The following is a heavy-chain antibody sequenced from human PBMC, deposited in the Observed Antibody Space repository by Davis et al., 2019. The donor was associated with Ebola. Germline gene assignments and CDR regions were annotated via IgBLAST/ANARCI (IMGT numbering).Heavy chain of an antibody. CDR1: GYSFTSYW. V-gene: IGHV5-51*01. CDR2: IYPGDSDT. D-gene: IGHD4-17*01. Sequence: GESLKISCKGSGYSFTSYWIGWVRQMPGKGLEWMGIIYPGDSDTRYSPSFLGQVIISADKSISTAYLQWSSLKASDTAMYYCARHRPFGDYAIDYWGQGTLVTVSS. J-gene: IGHJ4*02. CDR3: ARHRPFGDYAIDY.